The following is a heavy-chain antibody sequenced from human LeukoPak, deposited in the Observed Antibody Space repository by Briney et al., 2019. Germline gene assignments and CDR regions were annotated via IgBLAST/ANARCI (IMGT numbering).Heavy chain of an antibody. J-gene: IGHJ4*02. Sequence: GGSLRLSCVASGFTVSSNYMSWVRQAPGKGLEWVSVIYSGGSTYYADSVKGRFTISRDNSKNTLYLQMNSLRAEDTAVYYCARYRPKTSLDYWGQGTLVTVS. CDR3: ARYRPKTSLDY. D-gene: IGHD4-11*01. CDR2: IYSGGST. V-gene: IGHV3-53*01. CDR1: GFTVSSNY.